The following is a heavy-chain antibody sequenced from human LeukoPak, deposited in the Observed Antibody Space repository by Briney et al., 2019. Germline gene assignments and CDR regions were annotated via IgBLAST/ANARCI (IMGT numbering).Heavy chain of an antibody. D-gene: IGHD2-2*01. CDR3: AKDIVVAPAAISPSSYGMDV. V-gene: IGHV3-23*01. J-gene: IGHJ6*02. CDR2: ISGSGGST. CDR1: GFTFSSYA. Sequence: GGSLRLSCAASGFTFSSYAMSWVRQAPGKGLEWVSAISGSGGSTYYADSVKGRFTISRDNSKNTLYLQMNSLRAEDTAVYYCAKDIVVAPAAISPSSYGMDVWGQGTTVTVSS.